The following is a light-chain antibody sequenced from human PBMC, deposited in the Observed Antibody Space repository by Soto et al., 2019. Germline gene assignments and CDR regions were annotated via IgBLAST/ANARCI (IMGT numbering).Light chain of an antibody. CDR2: SNT. V-gene: IGLV1-44*01. CDR3: AVWDDSLNGPV. CDR1: SSNIGSNT. Sequence: QSVLTQPPSASETPGQRVTISCSGSSSNIGSNTVNWYQQLPGMAPKLLIYSNTQRPSGVPDRFSGSRSGTSASLAISGLQSEDEADYYCAVWDDSLNGPVFGGGTQLTVL. J-gene: IGLJ7*01.